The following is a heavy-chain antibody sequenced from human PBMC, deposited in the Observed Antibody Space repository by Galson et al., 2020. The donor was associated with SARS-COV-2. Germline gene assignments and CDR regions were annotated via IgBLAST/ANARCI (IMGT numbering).Heavy chain of an antibody. J-gene: IGHJ6*02. CDR2: ISYDGSNK. V-gene: IGHV3-30*04. Sequence: GESLKISCAASGFTFSSYAMHWVRQAPGKGLEWVAVISYDGSNKYYEDSVKGRFTISRDNSKNTLYLQMNSLRAEDTAVYYCARELSYYGMDVWGQGTTVTVSS. CDR3: ARELSYYGMDV. CDR1: GFTFSSYA. D-gene: IGHD2-8*01.